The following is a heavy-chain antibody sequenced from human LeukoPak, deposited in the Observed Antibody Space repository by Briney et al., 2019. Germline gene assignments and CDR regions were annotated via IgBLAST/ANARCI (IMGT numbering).Heavy chain of an antibody. CDR2: MYYSGNT. D-gene: IGHD3-22*01. CDR3: ARHPHYYFDNSAR. J-gene: IGHJ4*02. V-gene: IGHV4-39*01. Sequence: SSETLSLTCTVSGDSVRTSNSYWGWIRQPPGKGLEWIVSMYYSGNTYYNPSLKSRVTISVDTSKNQLSLRLSSVTAADTAVYYCARHPHYYFDNSARWGQGTLVTVYS. CDR1: GDSVRTSNSY.